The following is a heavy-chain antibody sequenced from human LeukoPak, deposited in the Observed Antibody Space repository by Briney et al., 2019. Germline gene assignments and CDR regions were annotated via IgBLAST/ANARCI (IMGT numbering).Heavy chain of an antibody. Sequence: ASVKVSCKASGYTFTSYGISWVRQAPGQGLGWMGWISAYNGNTNYAQKLQGRVTMTTDTSTSTAYMELRSLRSDDTAVYYCARGYSGSYFDAFDTWGQGTMVTVSS. V-gene: IGHV1-18*01. CDR3: ARGYSGSYFDAFDT. D-gene: IGHD1-26*01. CDR2: ISAYNGNT. CDR1: GYTFTSYG. J-gene: IGHJ3*02.